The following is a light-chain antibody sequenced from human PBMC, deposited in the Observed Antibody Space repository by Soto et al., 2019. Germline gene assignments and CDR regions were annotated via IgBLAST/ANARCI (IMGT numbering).Light chain of an antibody. J-gene: IGKJ4*01. V-gene: IGKV3-15*01. CDR2: DAS. Sequence: EIVMTQSPATVSVSPGERATLSCRASQSIRTNVAWYQQKPGQALRLLIYDASTRATGLSSRFSASGSGTYFALTISGLQSEDVATYYCQQYNYCPPLTYGGRTRLEI. CDR3: QQYNYCPPLT. CDR1: QSIRTN.